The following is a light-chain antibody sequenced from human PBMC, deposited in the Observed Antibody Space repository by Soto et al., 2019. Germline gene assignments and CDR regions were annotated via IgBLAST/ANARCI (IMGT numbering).Light chain of an antibody. Sequence: EIVLTQSPATLSLSPGERATLSCRASQSVSSSLAWYQQRPGQAPRLLIYDASKRATGIPARFSGSGSGTDFTLVISSLEPEDFAVYYCQQRSSWPWTFGQGTKVDIK. CDR1: QSVSSS. CDR3: QQRSSWPWT. J-gene: IGKJ1*01. V-gene: IGKV3-11*01. CDR2: DAS.